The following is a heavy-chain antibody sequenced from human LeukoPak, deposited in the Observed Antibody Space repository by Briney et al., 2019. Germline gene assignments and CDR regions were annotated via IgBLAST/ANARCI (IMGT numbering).Heavy chain of an antibody. Sequence: SETLSLTCTVSGGSISSYYWSWIRQPPGKGLECIGYIYYSGSTNYNPSLKSRVTISVDTSKNQFSLKLSSVTAADTAVYYCARDLRSYGFDYWGQGTLVTVSS. V-gene: IGHV4-59*01. CDR2: IYYSGST. J-gene: IGHJ4*02. D-gene: IGHD5-18*01. CDR3: ARDLRSYGFDY. CDR1: GGSISSYY.